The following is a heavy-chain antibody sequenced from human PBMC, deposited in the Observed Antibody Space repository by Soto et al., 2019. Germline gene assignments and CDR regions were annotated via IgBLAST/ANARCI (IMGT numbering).Heavy chain of an antibody. V-gene: IGHV1-3*01. CDR2: INAGNGNT. CDR3: ARGLDDYYGMDV. CDR1: GYTFTSYA. Sequence: ASVKVSCKASGYTFTSYAMHWVRQAPGQRLEWMGWINAGNGNTKYSQKFQGRVTITRDTSASTAYMELSSLRSEDTAVYYCARGLDDYYGMDVWGQGTTVTVSS. J-gene: IGHJ6*02.